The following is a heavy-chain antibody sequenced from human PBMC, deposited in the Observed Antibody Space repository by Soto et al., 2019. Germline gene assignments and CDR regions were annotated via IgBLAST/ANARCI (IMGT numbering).Heavy chain of an antibody. J-gene: IGHJ4*02. CDR3: ARGIVGYYDSSGYYRDY. D-gene: IGHD3-22*01. Sequence: QVQLVQSGAEVKKPGASVKVSCKASGYTFTSYDINWVRQATGQGLEWMGWMNPNSGNTGYAQKFQGRVTMTRNTSIRTAYMELSSLRSEDTAVYDCARGIVGYYDSSGYYRDYWGQGTLVTVSS. V-gene: IGHV1-8*01. CDR2: MNPNSGNT. CDR1: GYTFTSYD.